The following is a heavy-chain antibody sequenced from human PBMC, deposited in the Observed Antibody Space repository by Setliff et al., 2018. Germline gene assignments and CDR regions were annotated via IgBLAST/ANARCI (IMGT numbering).Heavy chain of an antibody. J-gene: IGHJ5*02. CDR2: IYHNGNT. V-gene: IGHV4-59*02. Sequence: PSETLSLTCTVSGGSVSPYFWSWIRQPPGKGLEWIGYIYHNGNTNFNPSLKSRGTISVDTSKTQVSLTLTSVTAADTAVYYCARDYQGGWFDPWGPGTLVTVSS. CDR1: GGSVSPYF. D-gene: IGHD3-16*01. CDR3: ARDYQGGWFDP.